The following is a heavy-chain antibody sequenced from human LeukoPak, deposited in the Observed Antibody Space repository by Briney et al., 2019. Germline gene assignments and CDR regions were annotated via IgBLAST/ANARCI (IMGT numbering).Heavy chain of an antibody. CDR2: LSYDGSNK. J-gene: IGHJ3*02. D-gene: IGHD6-19*01. CDR1: GFTFSSYG. CDR3: AKGSTGYSSAWYEDAFDI. Sequence: GGSLRLSCGASGFTFSSYGMHWVRQAPGKGLEWVAVLSYDGSNKYYADSVKGRFTISRDNSKNTLYLQMNSLRAEDTAIYYCAKGSTGYSSAWYEDAFDIWGQGTMVTVSS. V-gene: IGHV3-30*18.